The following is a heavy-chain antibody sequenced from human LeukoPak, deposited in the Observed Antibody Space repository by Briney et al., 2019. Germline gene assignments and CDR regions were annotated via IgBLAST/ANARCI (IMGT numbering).Heavy chain of an antibody. J-gene: IGHJ3*02. CDR2: ISSSSSYI. CDR1: GFTFSSYS. Sequence: PGGSLRLSCAASGFTFSSYSMNWVRQAPGKGLEWVSSISSSSSYIYYADSVKGRFTISRDNAKNSLYLQMNSLRAEDTAVYYCARVFMGATTMVAFDIWGQGTMVTVSS. D-gene: IGHD1-26*01. CDR3: ARVFMGATTMVAFDI. V-gene: IGHV3-21*01.